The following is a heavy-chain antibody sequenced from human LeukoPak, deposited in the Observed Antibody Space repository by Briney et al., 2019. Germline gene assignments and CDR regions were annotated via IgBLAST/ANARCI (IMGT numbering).Heavy chain of an antibody. Sequence: PGGSLRLSCAASGFTVSSNYMTWVRQAPGKGLEWVSVIYSGGSTYYADSVKGRFTISRDNAKTSLYLQMNSLRAEDTAVYYCARHNYYSAWGQGTLVTVSS. D-gene: IGHD3-10*01. CDR3: ARHNYYSA. J-gene: IGHJ4*02. CDR1: GFTVSSNY. V-gene: IGHV3-53*01. CDR2: IYSGGST.